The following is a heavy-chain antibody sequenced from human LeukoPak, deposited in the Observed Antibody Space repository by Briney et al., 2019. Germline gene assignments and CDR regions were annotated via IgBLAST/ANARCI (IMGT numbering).Heavy chain of an antibody. D-gene: IGHD4-17*01. Sequence: GGSLRLSCAASGFTVSAYAMAWVRQAPGKGLEWVSTIYDDNTYYADSVKGRFTISRDNSKNTLYLQMNSLRAEDTAVYYCAKLVPDYGDYGYFDYWGQGTLVTVSS. V-gene: IGHV3-23*01. J-gene: IGHJ4*02. CDR3: AKLVPDYGDYGYFDY. CDR2: IYDDNT. CDR1: GFTVSAYA.